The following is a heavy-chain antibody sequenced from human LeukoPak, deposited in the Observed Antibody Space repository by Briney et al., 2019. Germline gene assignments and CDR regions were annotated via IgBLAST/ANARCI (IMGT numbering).Heavy chain of an antibody. CDR3: AKERWLQFIPHY. J-gene: IGHJ4*02. CDR2: ISGSGGST. CDR1: GDSINSLD. V-gene: IGHV3-23*01. Sequence: ETLSLTCTVSGDSINSLDLWSWVRQAPGKGLEWVSAISGSGGSTYYADSVKGRFTISRDNSKNTLYLQMNSLRAEDTAVYYCAKERWLQFIPHYWGQGTLVTVSS. D-gene: IGHD5-24*01.